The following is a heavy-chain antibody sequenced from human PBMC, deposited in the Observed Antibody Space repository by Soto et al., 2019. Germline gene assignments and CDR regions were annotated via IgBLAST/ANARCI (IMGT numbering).Heavy chain of an antibody. CDR2: TYYRSKWYN. Sequence: XLTXAISGXSXXXNXAAWNWIRQTTTRGLEWLGRTYYRSKWYNDYAVSVKSRITINPDTSKNQFSLQLNSVTPEDTAVYYCARGSTFSDLWYDYWGQGTLVTVSS. V-gene: IGHV6-1*01. D-gene: IGHD3-10*01. J-gene: IGHJ4*02. CDR3: ARGSTFSDLWYDY. CDR1: GXSXXXNXAA.